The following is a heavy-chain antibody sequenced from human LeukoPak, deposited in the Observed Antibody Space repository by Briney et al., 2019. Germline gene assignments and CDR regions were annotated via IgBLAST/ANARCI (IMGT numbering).Heavy chain of an antibody. J-gene: IGHJ4*02. CDR2: FDPEDGET. CDR1: GYTLTELS. D-gene: IGHD3-10*01. CDR3: ATAKHDVLLWFGELSRIFDY. V-gene: IGHV1-24*01. Sequence: VASVKVSCKVSGYTLTELSMHWVRQAPGKGLEWMGGFDPEDGETIYAQKFQGRVTMTEDTSTDTAYMELSSLRSEDTAVYYCATAKHDVLLWFGELSRIFDYWGQGTLVTVSS.